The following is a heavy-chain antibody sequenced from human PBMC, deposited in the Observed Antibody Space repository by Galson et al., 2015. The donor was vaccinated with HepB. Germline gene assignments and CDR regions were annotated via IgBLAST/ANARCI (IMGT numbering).Heavy chain of an antibody. D-gene: IGHD1-1*01. V-gene: IGHV3-23*01. CDR2: ISGSGGST. CDR3: AKLLRTGNWYFDL. CDR1: GFTFSSYA. Sequence: SLRLSCAASGFTFSSYAMSWVRQAPGKGLEWVSGISGSGGSTYYADSVKGRFTISRDNSKNTLYLQMNSLRAEDTAVYYCAKLLRTGNWYFDLWGRGTLVTVSS. J-gene: IGHJ2*01.